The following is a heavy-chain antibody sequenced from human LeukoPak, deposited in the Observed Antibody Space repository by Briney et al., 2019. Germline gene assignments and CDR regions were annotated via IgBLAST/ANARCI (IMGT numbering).Heavy chain of an antibody. D-gene: IGHD3-22*01. Sequence: SETLSLTCTVSGGSISGGGYFWSWIRHHPGKGLEWIGYTSFSGSTYYSPSLESRVTISVDTSKKQFSLKLSSVTAADTAVYFCAREADDGSGHRYFQHWGQGTLVTVSS. J-gene: IGHJ1*01. CDR2: TSFSGST. CDR3: AREADDGSGHRYFQH. CDR1: GGSISGGGYF. V-gene: IGHV4-31*03.